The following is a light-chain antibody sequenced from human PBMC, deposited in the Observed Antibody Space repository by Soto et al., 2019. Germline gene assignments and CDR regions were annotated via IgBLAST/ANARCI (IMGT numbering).Light chain of an antibody. V-gene: IGKV3-15*01. J-gene: IGKJ2*01. CDR2: RAS. CDR1: QSVSSN. CDR3: QHYNFWPHS. Sequence: EIVLTQSPGTLSVSTGERATLSCRASQSVSSNLAWYQQKPGQAPRLLIYRASIRATGVPARFSGSGSGTEFTLTISGLQSEDVSIYFCQHYNFWPHSFGQGTKVDIK.